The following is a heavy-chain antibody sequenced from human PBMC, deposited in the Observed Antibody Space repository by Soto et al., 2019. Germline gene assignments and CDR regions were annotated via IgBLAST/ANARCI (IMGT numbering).Heavy chain of an antibody. Sequence: QVQLVESGGGVVQPGRSLRLSCAASGFTFSNYAMHWVRQAPGKGLEWVAVISYDGSNKYYADSVNGRFTISRDNSKNPPYLQINSLRGEGTAVYYFGGEENDFWSCPHAAYWGQGTLVTVSS. CDR1: GFTFSNYA. D-gene: IGHD3-3*01. J-gene: IGHJ4*02. CDR2: ISYDGSNK. CDR3: GGEENDFWSCPHAAY. V-gene: IGHV3-30-3*01.